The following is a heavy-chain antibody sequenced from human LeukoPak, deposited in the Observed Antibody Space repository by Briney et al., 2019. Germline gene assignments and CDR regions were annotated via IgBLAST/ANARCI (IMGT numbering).Heavy chain of an antibody. CDR1: GGSISSSSYY. D-gene: IGHD3-10*01. J-gene: IGHJ3*02. CDR2: IYYSGST. CDR3: ARSSYYYAADAFDI. Sequence: SETLSLTCTVSGGSISSSSYYWGWIRQPPGKGLEWIGSIYYSGSTYYNPSLKSRVTISVDTSKNQFSLKLSSVTAADTAVYYCARSSYYYAADAFDIWGQGTMVTVSS. V-gene: IGHV4-39*07.